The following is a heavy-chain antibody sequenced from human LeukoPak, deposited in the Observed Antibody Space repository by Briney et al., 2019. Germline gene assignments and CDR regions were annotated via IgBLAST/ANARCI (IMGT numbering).Heavy chain of an antibody. D-gene: IGHD3-22*01. Sequence: ALVKVSCKASGYTFTRYYMHWVRQAPGQGVEWMGIINPSGGSTSYAQKFQGRVTMTRDTSTSTVYMELSSLRSEDTAVYYCARGLVLYYFDYWGQGTLVTVSS. CDR3: ARGLVLYYFDY. CDR2: INPSGGST. V-gene: IGHV1-46*01. J-gene: IGHJ4*02. CDR1: GYTFTRYY.